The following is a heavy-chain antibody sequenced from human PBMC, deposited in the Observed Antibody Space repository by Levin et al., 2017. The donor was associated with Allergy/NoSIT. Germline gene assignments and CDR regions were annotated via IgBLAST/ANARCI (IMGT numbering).Heavy chain of an antibody. CDR3: ARNYNYAFDY. J-gene: IGHJ4*02. CDR2: ISAGSSAI. Sequence: AGGSLRLSCAASGFSFNTYTMNWVRQAPGKGLECLSYISAGSSAIDYADSVKGRFTISRDNAKNSLYLQMNSLRDEDTAVYYCARNYNYAFDYWGQGTLVTVSS. V-gene: IGHV3-48*02. D-gene: IGHD5-18*01. CDR1: GFSFNTYT.